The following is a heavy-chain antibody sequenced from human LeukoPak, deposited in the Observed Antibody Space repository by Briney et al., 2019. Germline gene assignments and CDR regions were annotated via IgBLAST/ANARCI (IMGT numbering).Heavy chain of an antibody. V-gene: IGHV1-2*02. CDR2: INPNSGGT. CDR3: ARAAAKNYFDY. Sequence: GASVKVSCKASGYTFTGYYMHWVRQAPGQGLEWRGWINPNSGGTNYAQKFQGRVTMTRDTSISTAYMELSRLRSDNTAVYYCARAAAKNYFDYWGQGTLVTVSS. J-gene: IGHJ4*02. D-gene: IGHD2-2*01. CDR1: GYTFTGYY.